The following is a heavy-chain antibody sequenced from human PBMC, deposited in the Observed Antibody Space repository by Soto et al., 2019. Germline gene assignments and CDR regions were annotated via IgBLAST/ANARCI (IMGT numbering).Heavy chain of an antibody. J-gene: IGHJ6*02. CDR2: INPNSGGT. V-gene: IGHV1-2*04. CDR3: ARGGSLWFGELSAYYYGMDV. CDR1: GYTLAELS. Sequence: GASVKVSCKVSGYTLAELSMHWVRQAPGQGLEWMGWINPNSGGTNYAQKFQGWVTMTRDTSISTAYMELSRLRSDDTAVYYCARGGSLWFGELSAYYYGMDVWGQGTTVTVPS. D-gene: IGHD3-10*01.